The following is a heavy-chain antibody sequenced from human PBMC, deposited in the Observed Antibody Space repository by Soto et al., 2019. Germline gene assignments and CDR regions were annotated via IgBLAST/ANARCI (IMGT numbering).Heavy chain of an antibody. CDR3: ARDLRFSYYYYMAV. Sequence: GGSLRLSCAASGFTFSSYGMHWVRQAPGKGLEWVAVIWYDGSNKYYADSVKGRFTISRDNSKNTLYLQMNSLRAEDTAVYYCARDLRFSYYYYMAVWGKGTTVTVSS. D-gene: IGHD3-3*01. J-gene: IGHJ6*03. CDR1: GFTFSSYG. V-gene: IGHV3-33*01. CDR2: IWYDGSNK.